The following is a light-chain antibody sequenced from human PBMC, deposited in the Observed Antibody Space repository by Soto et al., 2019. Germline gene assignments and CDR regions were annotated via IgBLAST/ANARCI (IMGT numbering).Light chain of an antibody. CDR3: QQSYSTPPYT. J-gene: IGKJ2*01. V-gene: IGKV1-39*01. CDR2: AAS. CDR1: QSISSY. Sequence: DIQMTQSPSSLSASVGDRVTITCRASQSISSYLNWYQQKPGKAPKLLIYAASSLQSGVPSRFSGSRSGTDFTLTISSRQPEDFATYYCQQSYSTPPYTFGQGTKLEIK.